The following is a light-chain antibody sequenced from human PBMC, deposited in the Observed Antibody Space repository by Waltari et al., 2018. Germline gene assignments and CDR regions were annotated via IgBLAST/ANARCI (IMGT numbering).Light chain of an antibody. CDR2: WAS. CDR1: QSLLYSSVNKNC. J-gene: IGKJ4*01. Sequence: DIVLTQSPDSLAVSLGERATINCKSSQSLLYSSVNKNCLAWYQQKAGQPPKLLIYWASTREPGVPDQFSGSGSGTDFTLTISSLQSEDFAVYFCQQYNHWPLAFGGGTNIEIK. CDR3: QQYNHWPLA. V-gene: IGKV4-1*01.